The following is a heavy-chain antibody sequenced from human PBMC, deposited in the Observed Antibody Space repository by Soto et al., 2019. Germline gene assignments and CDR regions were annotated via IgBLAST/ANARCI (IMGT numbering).Heavy chain of an antibody. CDR3: ARDSHCSSTSCYGRIFDY. Sequence: PGGSLRLSCAASGFSLSVYWMHWVRQAPGKGLIWVSRIDTYRSATKYADSVEGRFSISKDSAENTLYLQMNSLRAEDTAVYYCARDSHCSSTSCYGRIFDYWGQGTLVTVSS. D-gene: IGHD2-2*01. CDR1: GFSLSVYW. CDR2: IDTYRSAT. J-gene: IGHJ4*02. V-gene: IGHV3-74*01.